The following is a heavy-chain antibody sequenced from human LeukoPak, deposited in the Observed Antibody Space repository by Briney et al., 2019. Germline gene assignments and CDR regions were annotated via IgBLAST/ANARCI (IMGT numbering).Heavy chain of an antibody. CDR1: GYSFATSW. D-gene: IGHD3-10*01. V-gene: IGHV5-51*01. CDR2: IYPGDSDT. J-gene: IGHJ4*02. Sequence: GESLKISCKTSGYSFATSWIGWVRQMPGKGLEWMGIIYPGDSDTRYSPSFQGQVTISADKSISTAYLQWSSLKASDTAMYYCTRPPFYYGPGTYFETVIDYWGQGTLVTVSS. CDR3: TRPPFYYGPGTYFETVIDY.